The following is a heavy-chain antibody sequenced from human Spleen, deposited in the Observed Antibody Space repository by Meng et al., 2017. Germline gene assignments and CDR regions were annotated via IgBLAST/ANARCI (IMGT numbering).Heavy chain of an antibody. CDR2: VVGSSVTT. Sequence: GESLKISCAASGFTFTRHWMSWVRQAPGKGLEWVSTVVGSSVTTYYADSVKGRFTISRDNSKNTLYLQMNSLRAEDTAVYYCAKVLFGFLRLDPLDYWGQGKLVNGAS. J-gene: IGHJ4*02. D-gene: IGHD2/OR15-2a*01. V-gene: IGHV3-23*01. CDR3: AKVLFGFLRLDPLDY. CDR1: GFTFTRHW.